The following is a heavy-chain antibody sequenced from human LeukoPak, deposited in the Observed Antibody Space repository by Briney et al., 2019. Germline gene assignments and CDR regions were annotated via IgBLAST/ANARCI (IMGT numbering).Heavy chain of an antibody. CDR2: ISGSGDST. CDR3: TKERCSSTICSDDY. D-gene: IGHD2-2*01. V-gene: IGHV3-23*01. CDR1: GFTFSSYA. J-gene: IGHJ4*02. Sequence: GGSLRLSCAASGFTFSSYAMSWVRQAPGKGLEWVSTISGSGDSTYYADSVKGRFTISRDNSKDTLYLQMNSLSAADTAVYYCTKERCSSTICSDDYWGQGTLVTVSS.